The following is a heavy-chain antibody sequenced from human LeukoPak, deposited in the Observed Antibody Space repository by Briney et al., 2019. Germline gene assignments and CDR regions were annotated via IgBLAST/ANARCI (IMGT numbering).Heavy chain of an antibody. CDR2: INPSGGST. CDR1: GYTFTSYY. V-gene: IGHV1-46*01. Sequence: ASVKVSCKASGYTFTSYYMHWVRQAPGQGLEWMGIINPSGGSTSYAQKFQGRVTMTRDTSTSTVYMELSSLRSEDTAVYYCARDPPSLGDSSGWEAYLDYWGQGTLVTVSS. D-gene: IGHD6-19*01. CDR3: ARDPPSLGDSSGWEAYLDY. J-gene: IGHJ4*02.